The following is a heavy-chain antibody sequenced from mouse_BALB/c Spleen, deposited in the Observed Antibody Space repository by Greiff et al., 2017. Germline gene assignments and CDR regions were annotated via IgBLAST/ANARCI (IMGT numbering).Heavy chain of an antibody. V-gene: IGHV1-4*02. J-gene: IGHJ3*01. CDR2: INPSSGYT. CDR1: GYTFTSYT. CDR3: ARYDYDAGLAY. D-gene: IGHD2-4*01. Sequence: QVQLKESAAELARPGASVKMSCKASGYTFTSYTMHWVKQRPGQGLEWIGYINPSSGYTEYNQKFKDKTTLTADKSSSTAYMQLSSLTSEDSAVYYCARYDYDAGLAYWGQGTLVTVSA.